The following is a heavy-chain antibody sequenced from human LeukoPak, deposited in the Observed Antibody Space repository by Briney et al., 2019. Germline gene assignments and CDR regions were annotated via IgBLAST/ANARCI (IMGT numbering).Heavy chain of an antibody. D-gene: IGHD6-19*01. J-gene: IGHJ4*02. CDR3: ARARYIAVALDY. V-gene: IGHV3-11*06. CDR2: ISSSSSYT. CDR1: GFTFSDYY. Sequence: PGGSLRLSCAASGFTFSDYYMSWIRQAPGKGLEWVSYISSSSSYTNYADSVKGRFTISRDNAKNSLYLQMTSLRAEDTAVYYCARARYIAVALDYWGQGTLVTVSS.